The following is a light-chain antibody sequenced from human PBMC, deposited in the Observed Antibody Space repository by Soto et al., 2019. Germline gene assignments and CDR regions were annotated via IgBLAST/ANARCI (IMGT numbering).Light chain of an antibody. J-gene: IGKJ4*01. Sequence: IQMSQSPSSLSASVGDRVTITCRASQAIRNDLGWYQQKPGKVPRLLIYSASSLQSGVPSRFSGSGSGTEFTLTISSLQPEDFASYYCQQLDRYPFTFGGGTKVEI. V-gene: IGKV1-17*01. CDR3: QQLDRYPFT. CDR2: SAS. CDR1: QAIRND.